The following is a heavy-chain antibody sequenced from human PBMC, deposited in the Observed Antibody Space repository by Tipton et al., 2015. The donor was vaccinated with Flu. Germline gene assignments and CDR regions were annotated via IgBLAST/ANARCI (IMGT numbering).Heavy chain of an antibody. Sequence: VQLVQSGGGLIQPGGFLRLSCAASGFTVSSNYMSWVRQAPGKGLEWVSVIYSGGSTYYADSVKGRFTISRDNSKNTLYLQMNSLRAEDTAVYYCAREGGGYYNAFDIWGQGTMVTVSS. D-gene: IGHD1-26*01. CDR1: GFTVSSNY. CDR2: IYSGGST. V-gene: IGHV3-53*01. CDR3: AREGGGYYNAFDI. J-gene: IGHJ3*02.